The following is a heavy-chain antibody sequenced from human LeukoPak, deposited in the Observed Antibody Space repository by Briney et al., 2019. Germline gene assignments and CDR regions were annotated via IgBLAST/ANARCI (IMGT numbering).Heavy chain of an antibody. J-gene: IGHJ4*02. D-gene: IGHD3-16*01. CDR3: ARRPLYGYFDY. CDR2: INHSGST. V-gene: IGHV4-34*01. Sequence: SETLSLTCAVYGGSFSGYYWSWIRQPPGKGLEWIGEINHSGSTNYNLSLKSRVTISVDTSKNQFSLKLSSVTAADTAVYYCARRPLYGYFDYWGQGTLVTVSS. CDR1: GGSFSGYY.